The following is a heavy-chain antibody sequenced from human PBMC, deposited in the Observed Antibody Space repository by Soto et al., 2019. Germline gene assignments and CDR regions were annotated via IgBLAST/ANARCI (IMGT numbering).Heavy chain of an antibody. Sequence: PGGSLRLSCAASGFTFSSYSMNWVRQAPGKGLEWVSSISSSSSYIYYADSVKDRFTISRDNAKNTLYLQMNSLRAEDTAVYYCAKGARLLYCSGGSCYYPFDYWGQGTLVTVSS. CDR3: AKGARLLYCSGGSCYYPFDY. D-gene: IGHD2-15*01. CDR2: ISSSSSYI. J-gene: IGHJ4*02. CDR1: GFTFSSYS. V-gene: IGHV3-21*04.